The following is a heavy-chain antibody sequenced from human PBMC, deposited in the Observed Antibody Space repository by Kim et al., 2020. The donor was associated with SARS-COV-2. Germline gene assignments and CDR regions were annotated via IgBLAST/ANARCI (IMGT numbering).Heavy chain of an antibody. V-gene: IGHV3-23*01. D-gene: IGHD2-2*01. Sequence: GGSLRLSCTASGFTFSSYAMSWVRQAPGKGLEWVAVISGNGGSNYYADSVRGRFTISRDNPKNTVYLQMNSLRAEDTAVYYCAKDISGVPAVFYAVDYWG. CDR3: AKDISGVPAVFYAVDY. CDR1: GFTFSSYA. J-gene: IGHJ4*01. CDR2: ISGNGGSN.